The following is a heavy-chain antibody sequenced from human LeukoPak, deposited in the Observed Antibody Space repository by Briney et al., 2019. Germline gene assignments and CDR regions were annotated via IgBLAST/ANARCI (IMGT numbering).Heavy chain of an antibody. CDR2: INPNSGGT. D-gene: IGHD3-22*01. J-gene: IGHJ4*02. CDR3: ARDPSQTYYYDSSGYYGSSGDY. V-gene: IGHV1-2*02. CDR1: GYTFTGNY. Sequence: ASVKVSCKASGYTFTGNYMHWVRQAPGQGLEWMGWINPNSGGTNYAQKFQGRVTMTRDTSISTAYMELSRLRSDDTAVYYCARDPSQTYYYDSSGYYGSSGDYWGQGTLVTVSS.